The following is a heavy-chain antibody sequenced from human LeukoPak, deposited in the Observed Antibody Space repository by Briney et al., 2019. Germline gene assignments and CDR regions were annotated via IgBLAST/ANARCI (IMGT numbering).Heavy chain of an antibody. CDR3: ARTLRGSGYYYYYYGMDV. V-gene: IGHV4-59*01. Sequence: SETLSLTCTVSGGSISSYYWSWIRQPPGKGLEWIGYIYYSGSTNYNPSLKSRVTISVDTSKNQFSLKLSSVTAADTAVYYCARTLRGSGYYYYYYGMDVWGQGTTVTVSS. J-gene: IGHJ6*02. D-gene: IGHD3-22*01. CDR1: GGSISSYY. CDR2: IYYSGST.